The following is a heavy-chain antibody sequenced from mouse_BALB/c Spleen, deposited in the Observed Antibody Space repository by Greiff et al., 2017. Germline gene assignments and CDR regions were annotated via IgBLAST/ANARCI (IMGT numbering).Heavy chain of an antibody. CDR1: GFTFSSYA. CDR2: ISSGGNT. Sequence: EVKLVESGGGLVKPGGSLKLSCAASGFTFSSYAMSWVRQTPEKRLEWVASISSGGNTYYPDSVKGRFTISRDDARNILYLQMSSLRSEDTAMYYCARGDGGIDDWGQGTTLTVSS. CDR3: ARGDGGIDD. J-gene: IGHJ2*01. V-gene: IGHV5-6-5*01.